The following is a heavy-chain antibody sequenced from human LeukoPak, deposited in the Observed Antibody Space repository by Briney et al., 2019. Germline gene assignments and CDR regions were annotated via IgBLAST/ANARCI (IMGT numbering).Heavy chain of an antibody. Sequence: GRSLRLSCAASGFTFSSYGMHWVRQAPGKGLEWVAAISHGGSNKYYTDSVKGRFTISRDNSENTLYLQMTSLRAEDTAVYYCAVIYGSGSYFLDYWGQGTLVTVSS. CDR3: AVIYGSGSYFLDY. J-gene: IGHJ4*02. CDR2: ISHGGSNK. V-gene: IGHV3-30*03. D-gene: IGHD3-10*01. CDR1: GFTFSSYG.